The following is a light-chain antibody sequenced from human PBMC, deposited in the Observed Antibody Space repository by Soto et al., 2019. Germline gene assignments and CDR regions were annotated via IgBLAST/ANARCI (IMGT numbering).Light chain of an antibody. CDR1: QSIGSSY. CDR2: GAS. J-gene: IGKJ5*01. V-gene: IGKV3-20*01. Sequence: EFVLTQSPGTLSLSPGERATLSCRASQSIGSSYLAWYQQKPGQAPRLIIYGASSRETGIQDRFSGGGAGTEFSLTISRLDPEDFAVYYCQQYSSSTITFGQGTRLEIK. CDR3: QQYSSSTIT.